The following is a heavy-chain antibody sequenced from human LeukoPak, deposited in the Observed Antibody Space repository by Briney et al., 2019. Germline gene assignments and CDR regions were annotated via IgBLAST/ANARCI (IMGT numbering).Heavy chain of an antibody. CDR1: GDSISSGDYY. Sequence: PSETLPLTCTVSGDSISSGDYYWSWIRQPAGKGLEWIGRISSSGSTNYNPSLKSRVTMSVDTSKNQFSLKLSSVTAADTAVYYCAREHPLSSGWYYYYYMDVWGKGTTVTISS. D-gene: IGHD6-19*01. J-gene: IGHJ6*03. CDR3: AREHPLSSGWYYYYYMDV. V-gene: IGHV4-61*02. CDR2: ISSSGST.